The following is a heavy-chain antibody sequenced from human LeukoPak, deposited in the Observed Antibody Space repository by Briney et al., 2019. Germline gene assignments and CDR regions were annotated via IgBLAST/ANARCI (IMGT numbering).Heavy chain of an antibody. V-gene: IGHV4-59*08. D-gene: IGHD6-13*01. CDR3: ARASRYSSSSRPFDY. Sequence: SETLSLTCTVSGASISGYFWSWVRQPPGKGLEWIGSMFYSGSTNYNPSLKSRVTISVDTSKNQFSLKLSSVTAADTAVYYCARASRYSSSSRPFDYWGQGTLVTVSS. CDR1: GASISGYF. J-gene: IGHJ4*02. CDR2: MFYSGST.